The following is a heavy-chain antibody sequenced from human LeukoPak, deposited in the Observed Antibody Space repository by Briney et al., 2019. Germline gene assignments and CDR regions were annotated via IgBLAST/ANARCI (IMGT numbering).Heavy chain of an antibody. V-gene: IGHV4-31*03. Sequence: SQTLSLTCTVSGGSISSGGHYWSWIRQHPGKGLEWIGYIYYSGSTYYNPSLKSRVTISVDTSKNQFSLKLSSVTAADTAVYYCARGYCSGGSCYWNWFDPWGQGTLVTVSS. CDR2: IYYSGST. CDR1: GGSISSGGHY. CDR3: ARGYCSGGSCYWNWFDP. J-gene: IGHJ5*02. D-gene: IGHD2-15*01.